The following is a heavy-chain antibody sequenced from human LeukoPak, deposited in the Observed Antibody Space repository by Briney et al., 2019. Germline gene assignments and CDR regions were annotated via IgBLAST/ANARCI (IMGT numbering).Heavy chain of an antibody. Sequence: SETLSLTCTVSGGSISSYYWSWIRQPPGKGLEWIGYIYYSESTNYNPSLKSRVTISVDTSKNQFSLKLSSVTAADTAVYYCARVSRMGADYWGQGTLVTVSS. J-gene: IGHJ4*02. V-gene: IGHV4-59*01. CDR2: IYYSEST. D-gene: IGHD1-26*01. CDR1: GGSISSYY. CDR3: ARVSRMGADY.